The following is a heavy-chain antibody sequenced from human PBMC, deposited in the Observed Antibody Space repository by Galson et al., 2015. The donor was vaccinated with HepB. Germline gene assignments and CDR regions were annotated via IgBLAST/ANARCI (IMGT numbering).Heavy chain of an antibody. CDR1: GDSVSSNSAA. D-gene: IGHD6-6*01. CDR3: ARVRSIATRNYYMDV. Sequence: CAISGDSVSSNSAAWNWIRQSPSRGLEWLGRTYYRTKWSNDYAVSVKSRININPDTSKNQISLQLNSVTPEDTAVYYCARVRSIATRNYYMDVWGKGTTVTVSS. J-gene: IGHJ6*03. CDR2: TYYRTKWSN. V-gene: IGHV6-1*01.